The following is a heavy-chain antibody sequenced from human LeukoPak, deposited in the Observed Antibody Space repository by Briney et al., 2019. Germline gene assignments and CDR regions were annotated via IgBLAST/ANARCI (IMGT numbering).Heavy chain of an antibody. V-gene: IGHV1-69*04. CDR2: IIPILGIA. CDR1: GGTFSSYA. J-gene: IGHJ4*02. D-gene: IGHD5-24*01. Sequence: GASVKVSCKASGGTFSSYAISWVRQAPGQGLEWMGRIIPILGIANYAQKFQGRVTITADKSTSTAYMELSSLRSEDTAVYYCARDLGDGYSISVGWGQGTLVTVSS. CDR3: ARDLGDGYSISVG.